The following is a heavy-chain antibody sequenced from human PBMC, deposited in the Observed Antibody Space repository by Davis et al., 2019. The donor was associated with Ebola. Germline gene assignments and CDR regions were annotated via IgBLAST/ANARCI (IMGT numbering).Heavy chain of an antibody. V-gene: IGHV1-8*01. CDR2: MNPNSGNT. D-gene: IGHD4-17*01. J-gene: IGHJ6*02. Sequence: ASVKVPCKASGYTFTSYDINWVRQATGQGLEWMGWMNPNSGNTGYAQKFQGRVTMTRNTSISTAYMELSSLRSEDTAVYYCARYYGDFYYYGMDVWGQGTTVTVSS. CDR3: ARYYGDFYYYGMDV. CDR1: GYTFTSYD.